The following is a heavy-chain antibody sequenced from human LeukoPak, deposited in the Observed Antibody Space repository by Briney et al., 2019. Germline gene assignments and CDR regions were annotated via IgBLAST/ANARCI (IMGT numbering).Heavy chain of an antibody. Sequence: SQTQSLTCTVSGGSISSGDYYWSWIRQPPGKGLEWIGYIYYSGSTYYNPSLKSRVTISVDTSKNQFSLKLSSVTAADTAVYYCASAPTYYYGSGLAGFDPWGQGTLVTVSS. CDR3: ASAPTYYYGSGLAGFDP. D-gene: IGHD3-10*01. CDR1: GGSISSGDYY. J-gene: IGHJ5*02. CDR2: IYYSGST. V-gene: IGHV4-30-4*01.